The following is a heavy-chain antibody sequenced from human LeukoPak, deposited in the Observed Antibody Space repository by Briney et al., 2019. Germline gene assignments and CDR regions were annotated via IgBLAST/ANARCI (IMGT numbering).Heavy chain of an antibody. J-gene: IGHJ4*02. CDR2: IKQDGSEK. CDR3: ARVYPYYYDSSGYYY. Sequence: PGGSLRLSCAASGFIFSSYWMSWVRQAPGKGLEWVANIKQDGSEKYYVDSVKGRFTISRDNAKNSLYLQMNSLRAEDTAVYYCARVYPYYYDSSGYYYWGQGTLVTVSS. V-gene: IGHV3-7*01. D-gene: IGHD3-22*01. CDR1: GFIFSSYW.